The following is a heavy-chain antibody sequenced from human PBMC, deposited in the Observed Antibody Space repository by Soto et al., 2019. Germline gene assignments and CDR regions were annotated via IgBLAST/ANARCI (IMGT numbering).Heavy chain of an antibody. CDR2: ISGRGDDT. CDR1: GFTFSSYA. D-gene: IGHD3-22*01. CDR3: ARAQPTYSSSYFDY. V-gene: IGHV3-23*01. J-gene: IGHJ4*02. Sequence: EVQLLESGGDLVQPGGSLRRSCAASGFTFSSYAMSWVRQAPGKGLEWVSTISGRGDDTYYTDSVKGRFTISRDNSKNTLHVHINSLRAEDTAVYYCARAQPTYSSSYFDYWGQGTLVTVSS.